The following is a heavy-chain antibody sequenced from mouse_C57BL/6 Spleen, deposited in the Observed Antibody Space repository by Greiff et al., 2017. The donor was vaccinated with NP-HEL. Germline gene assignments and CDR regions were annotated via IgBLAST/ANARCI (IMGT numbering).Heavy chain of an antibody. CDR1: GFTFSSYA. CDR2: ISDGGSYT. D-gene: IGHD3-2*02. V-gene: IGHV5-4*01. J-gene: IGHJ2*01. CDR3: ARTAQVFFVY. Sequence: EVQLQQSGGGLVKPGGSLKLSCAASGFTFSSYAMSWVRQTPEKRLEWVATISDGGSYTYYPDNVKGRFTISRDNAKNNLYLQMSHLKSEDTAMYYCARTAQVFFVYWGQGTTLTVSS.